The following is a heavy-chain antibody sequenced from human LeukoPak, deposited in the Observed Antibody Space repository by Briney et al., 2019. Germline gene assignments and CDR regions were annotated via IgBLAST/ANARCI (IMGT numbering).Heavy chain of an antibody. CDR1: GFTFSSYA. CDR2: ISGSGGST. J-gene: IGHJ4*02. D-gene: IGHD1-26*01. V-gene: IGHV3-23*01. Sequence: PGGSLRLSCAASGFTFSSYAMSWVRQAPGKGLEWVSAISGSGGSTYYADSVKGRFTISRDNSKNTLYLQMNSLRAEDTAVYYCAKDSQWELLLHFLFDYWGQGTLVTVSS. CDR3: AKDSQWELLLHFLFDY.